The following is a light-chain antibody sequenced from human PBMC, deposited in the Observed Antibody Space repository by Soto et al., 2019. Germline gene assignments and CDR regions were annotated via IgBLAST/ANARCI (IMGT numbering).Light chain of an antibody. J-gene: IGLJ2*01. CDR1: SSDVGGYDY. V-gene: IGLV2-8*01. CDR2: EVT. CDR3: SSYGGNNNLL. Sequence: QSALTQPPSASGSPGQSVAISCTGTSSDVGGYDYVSWYQQHPGKAPKLMIYEVTKRPSGVRDRFSGSKSGNTASLTVSGLQAEDEADYYCSSYGGNNNLLFGGGTKLTVL.